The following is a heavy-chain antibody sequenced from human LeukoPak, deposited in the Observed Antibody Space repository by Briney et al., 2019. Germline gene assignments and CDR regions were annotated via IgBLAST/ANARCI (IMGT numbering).Heavy chain of an antibody. J-gene: IGHJ4*02. D-gene: IGHD1-1*01. CDR2: TYYRSKWNY. CDR1: GDSVSINSVA. V-gene: IGHV6-1*01. Sequence: SQTLSLTCAISGDSVSINSVAYNWIRQSPSRGLEWLGRTYYRSKWNYEYAVSVRSRITVNLDTSKNQFSLQLNSVTPDDTAVYYCARAVIGTTRYFESWGQGTLVTVSS. CDR3: ARAVIGTTRYFES.